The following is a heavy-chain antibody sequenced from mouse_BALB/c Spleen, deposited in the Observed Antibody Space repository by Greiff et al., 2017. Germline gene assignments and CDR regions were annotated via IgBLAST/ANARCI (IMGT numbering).Heavy chain of an antibody. V-gene: IGHV1-9*01. CDR2: ILPGSGST. Sequence: VMLVESGAELMKPGASVKISCKATGYTFSSYWIEWVKQRPGHGLEWIGEILPGSGSTNYNEKFKGKATFTADTSSNTAYMQLSSLTSEDSAVYYCARGGNYDYGFHYAMDYWGQGTSVTVSS. CDR3: ARGGNYDYGFHYAMDY. J-gene: IGHJ4*01. CDR1: GYTFSSYW. D-gene: IGHD2-4*01.